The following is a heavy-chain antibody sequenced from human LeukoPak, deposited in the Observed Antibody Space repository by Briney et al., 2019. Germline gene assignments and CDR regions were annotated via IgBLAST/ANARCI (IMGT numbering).Heavy chain of an antibody. D-gene: IGHD6-19*01. V-gene: IGHV3-23*01. J-gene: IGHJ4*02. CDR3: AKDSGWYEKHFDY. Sequence: PGGSLRLSCAASGFTFSSYAMSWVRQAPGKGLEWVSAISGSGGSTYYADSVKGRFTIPRDNSKNTLYLQMNSLRAEDTAVYYCAKDSGWYEKHFDYWGQGTLVTVSS. CDR2: ISGSGGST. CDR1: GFTFSSYA.